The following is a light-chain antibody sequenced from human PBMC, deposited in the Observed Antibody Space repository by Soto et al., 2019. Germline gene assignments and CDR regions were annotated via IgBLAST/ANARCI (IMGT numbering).Light chain of an antibody. CDR2: GAS. V-gene: IGKV3-20*01. J-gene: IGKJ3*01. CDR3: QHYDNTPPSVT. CDR1: QSVTSDF. Sequence: ELVLTQSTATMSLSPGDRATLSGSASQSVTSDFLVWYQQKPGQAPRLLIYGASSRATGIPERFSGSGSGTDFILTTSRLETEDFAVYYCQHYDNTPPSVTVGPGTPVDIK.